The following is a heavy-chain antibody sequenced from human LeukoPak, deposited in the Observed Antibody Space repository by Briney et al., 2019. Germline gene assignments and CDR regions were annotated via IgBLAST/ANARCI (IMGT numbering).Heavy chain of an antibody. Sequence: ASVKVSCKASGYTFTGYYMHWVRQAPGQGLEWMGWVNGNTGATLYAQKFQGRVTMSRDASITTAYMELNGLRSDDTAVYYCARDMYSSGPPDYWGQGTLVTVSS. CDR2: VNGNTGAT. J-gene: IGHJ4*02. V-gene: IGHV1-2*02. CDR3: ARDMYSSGPPDY. CDR1: GYTFTGYY. D-gene: IGHD6-19*01.